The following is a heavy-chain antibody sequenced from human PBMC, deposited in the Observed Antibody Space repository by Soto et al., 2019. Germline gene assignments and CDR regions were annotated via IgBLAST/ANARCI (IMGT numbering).Heavy chain of an antibody. CDR2: MNPNSGNT. V-gene: IGHV1-8*01. D-gene: IGHD2-8*01. J-gene: IGHJ6*03. CDR3: ARGYCTNGVCYSVNYYYYYYMDV. CDR1: GYTFTSYD. Sequence: GASVKLCCKASGYTFTSYDINWVRQATGQGLEWMGWMNPNSGNTGYAQKFQGRVTMTRNTSISTAYMELSSLRSEDTAVYYCARGYCTNGVCYSVNYYYYYYMDVWGKGTTVTVSS.